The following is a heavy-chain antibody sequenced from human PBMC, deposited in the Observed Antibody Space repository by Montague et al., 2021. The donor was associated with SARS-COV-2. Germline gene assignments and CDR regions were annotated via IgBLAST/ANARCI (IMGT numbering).Heavy chain of an antibody. CDR3: ARVGIYYYYCMDV. Sequence: SLRLSCAASGFTFSSYTMNWVRQAPGKGLEWVSSISSSSSYISYADLVKGRFTISRDNAKNSLYLQMNSLRAEDTAVYYCARVGIYYYYCMDVWGQGTTVTVSS. V-gene: IGHV3-21*01. D-gene: IGHD1-26*01. CDR1: GFTFSSYT. J-gene: IGHJ6*02. CDR2: ISSSSSYI.